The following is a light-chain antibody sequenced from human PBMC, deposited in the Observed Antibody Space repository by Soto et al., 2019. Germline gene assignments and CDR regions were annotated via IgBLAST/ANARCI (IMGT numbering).Light chain of an antibody. CDR2: DVS. J-gene: IGLJ1*01. V-gene: IGLV2-14*01. CDR1: SSDVGGYNH. CDR3: SSYRSSSTPYV. Sequence: QSALTQPASVSGSPGQSITIPCTGTSSDVGGYNHVSWYQQHPGKDPKLMIYDVSNRPSGVSNRFPGSKSGNTASLTISGLLAEDEADYYCSSYRSSSTPYVFGTGTKLTVL.